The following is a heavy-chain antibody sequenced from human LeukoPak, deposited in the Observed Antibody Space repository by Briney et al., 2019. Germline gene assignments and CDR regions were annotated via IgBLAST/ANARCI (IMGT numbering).Heavy chain of an antibody. CDR3: ARQLNVVWAFDI. V-gene: IGHV4-39*01. Sequence: SETLSLTCTLSGGSIASENHYWAWIRQPPGKRLEWIGTIYYSGRGYYNSSLQSRATVSVDTSKNQFSLKLTSVIDADAAVYYCARQLNVVWAFDIWGQGTTVTVSS. CDR2: IYYSGRG. J-gene: IGHJ3*02. CDR1: GGSIASENHY. D-gene: IGHD2-15*01.